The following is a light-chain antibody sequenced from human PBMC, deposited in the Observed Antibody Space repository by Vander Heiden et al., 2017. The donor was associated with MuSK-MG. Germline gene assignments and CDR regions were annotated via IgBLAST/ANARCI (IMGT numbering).Light chain of an antibody. V-gene: IGLV1-40*01. CDR1: NSNIGTGYA. CDR3: QSYDSSLRSRV. CDR2: DTT. Sequence: QSVLTQPPSVSGAPGQRVTISCTGCNSNIGTGYAVHWYQQLPGTVPKVLIYDTTNRPSGVPDRFSASRSGTSASLAITGLQAEDEADYYCQSYDSSLRSRVFGTGTKVTVL. J-gene: IGLJ1*01.